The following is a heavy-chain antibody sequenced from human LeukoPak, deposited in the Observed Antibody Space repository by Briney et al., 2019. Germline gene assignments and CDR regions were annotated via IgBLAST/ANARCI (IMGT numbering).Heavy chain of an antibody. D-gene: IGHD4-11*01. CDR3: ARQTVTTFLGYYYYYMDV. CDR2: IYYSGST. J-gene: IGHJ6*03. Sequence: SETLSLTCTVSGGSNSSYYWSWIRQPPGKGLEWIGYIYYSGSTNYNPSLKSRVTISIDTSKNQFSLKLSSVTAADTAVYYCARQTVTTFLGYYYYYMDVWGKGTTVTVSS. CDR1: GGSNSSYY. V-gene: IGHV4-59*01.